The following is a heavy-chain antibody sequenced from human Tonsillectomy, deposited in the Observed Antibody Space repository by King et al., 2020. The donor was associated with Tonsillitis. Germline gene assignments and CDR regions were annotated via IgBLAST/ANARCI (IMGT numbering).Heavy chain of an antibody. CDR2: ISYDGSNN. CDR1: GFTFSRYG. Sequence: VQLVESGGGVVQPGRSLRLSCAASGFTFSRYGIHWVRQAPGKGLEWVAVISYDGSNNYYADSVKGRFTISRDNSQKTLYLQMNSLRGEDTAVYYCARGDGTLPDYWGQGTLVTVSS. CDR3: ARGDGTLPDY. V-gene: IGHV3-30*03. J-gene: IGHJ4*02. D-gene: IGHD1-26*01.